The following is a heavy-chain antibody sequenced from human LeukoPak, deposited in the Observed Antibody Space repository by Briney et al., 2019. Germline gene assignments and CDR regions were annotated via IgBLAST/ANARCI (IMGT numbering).Heavy chain of an antibody. D-gene: IGHD5-24*01. CDR1: GFTFSSYS. V-gene: IGHV3-21*01. J-gene: IGHJ2*01. Sequence: GGSLRLSCVGSGFTFSSYSINWVRQAPGKGLEWVSSISSTSTYIYYADSLKGRFTISRDNAKNSLHLQMNSLRAEDTAVYYCAREERDGYNYYWYFDLWGRGTLVTVSS. CDR2: ISSTSTYI. CDR3: AREERDGYNYYWYFDL.